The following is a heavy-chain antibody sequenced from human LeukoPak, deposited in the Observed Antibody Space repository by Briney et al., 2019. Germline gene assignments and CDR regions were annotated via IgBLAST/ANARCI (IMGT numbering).Heavy chain of an antibody. V-gene: IGHV4-34*01. CDR3: ARRDTVGWDS. D-gene: IGHD1-26*01. CDR1: GGSFSGYY. Sequence: SETLSLTCAVYGGSFSGYYWNWIRQSPGKGLEWIGEINRSGSTNCNPSLKRRVTLSVDTSKNQFSLKLSSVTAADTALYYCARRDTVGWDSWGQGTLATVSS. CDR2: INRSGST. J-gene: IGHJ4*02.